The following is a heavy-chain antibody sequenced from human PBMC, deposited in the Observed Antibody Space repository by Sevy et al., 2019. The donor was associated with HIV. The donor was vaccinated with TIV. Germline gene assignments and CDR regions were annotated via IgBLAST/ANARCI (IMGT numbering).Heavy chain of an antibody. CDR2: TSGSGGST. Sequence: GGSLRLSCAASGFTFSSYAMSWVRQAPGKGLEWVSATSGSGGSTYYADSVKGRFTISRDNSKNTLYLQMNSLRAEDTAVYYCAGALDYGLDYWGQGTLVTVSS. CDR3: AGALDYGLDY. CDR1: GFTFSSYA. D-gene: IGHD4-17*01. V-gene: IGHV3-23*01. J-gene: IGHJ4*02.